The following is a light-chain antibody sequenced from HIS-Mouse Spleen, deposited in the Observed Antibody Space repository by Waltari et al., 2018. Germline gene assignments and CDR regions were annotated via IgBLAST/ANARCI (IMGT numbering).Light chain of an antibody. V-gene: IGLV3-10*01. CDR2: EDS. CDR3: YSTDSSGNHRV. CDR1: ALPQNY. Sequence: SYELTQPPSVSVSPGQTARITCSGDALPQNYAYWYQQKAGQAPVLVIHEDSKRPSGIPGRLSGSSSGTMATLTISGAQVEDEADYYCYSTDSSGNHRVFGGGTKLTVL. J-gene: IGLJ2*01.